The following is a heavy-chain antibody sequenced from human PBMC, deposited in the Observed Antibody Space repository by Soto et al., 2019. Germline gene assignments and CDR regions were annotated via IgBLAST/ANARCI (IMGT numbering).Heavy chain of an antibody. Sequence: SETLSLTCTVSGGSISSSSYYWGWILQPPGKGLEWIGSIYYSGSTYYNPSLKSRVTISVDTSKNQFSLKLSSVTAADTAVYYCASLSITIFGEGYYWGQGTLVTVSS. CDR2: IYYSGST. CDR3: ASLSITIFGEGYY. J-gene: IGHJ4*02. CDR1: GGSISSSSYY. D-gene: IGHD3-3*01. V-gene: IGHV4-39*01.